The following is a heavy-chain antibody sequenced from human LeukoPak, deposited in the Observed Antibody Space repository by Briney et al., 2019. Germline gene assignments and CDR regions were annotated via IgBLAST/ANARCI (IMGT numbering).Heavy chain of an antibody. CDR3: AKDRYSSGWYTIDY. Sequence: PVGSLRLSCAASGFTFDDYAMHWVRQAPGKGLEWVSLISWDGGSTYYADSVKGRFTISRDNSKNSLYLQMNSLRAEDTALYYCAKDRYSSGWYTIDYWGQGTLVTVSS. CDR1: GFTFDDYA. CDR2: ISWDGGST. D-gene: IGHD6-19*01. J-gene: IGHJ4*02. V-gene: IGHV3-43D*04.